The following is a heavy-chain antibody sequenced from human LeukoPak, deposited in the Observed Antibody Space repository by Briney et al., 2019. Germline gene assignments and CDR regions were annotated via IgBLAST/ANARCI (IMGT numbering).Heavy chain of an antibody. J-gene: IGHJ4*02. CDR1: GYSFANYW. D-gene: IGHD2-15*01. CDR3: ARPDCSGGNCYLLTY. Sequence: GESLKISCKGSGYSFANYWISWVRQMPGKGREWMGRIDPSDSYTDYSPSFQGHVTISADKSISTAYLQWNSLKASDTAVYYCARPDCSGGNCYLLTYWGQGSLVTVSS. V-gene: IGHV5-10-1*01. CDR2: IDPSDSYT.